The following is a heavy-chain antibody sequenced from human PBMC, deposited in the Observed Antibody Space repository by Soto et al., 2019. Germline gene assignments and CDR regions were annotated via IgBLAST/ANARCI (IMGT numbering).Heavy chain of an antibody. J-gene: IGHJ4*02. CDR1: GGSISSYY. CDR2: IYYSGST. V-gene: IGHV4-59*01. D-gene: IGHD6-19*01. CDR3: ARDSSGWLRSFDY. Sequence: SSETLSLTCTVSGGSISSYYWSWIRQPPGKGLEWIGYIYYSGSTNYNPSLKSRVTISVDTSKNQFSLKLSSVTAADTAVYYCARDSSGWLRSFDYWGQGTLVTVSS.